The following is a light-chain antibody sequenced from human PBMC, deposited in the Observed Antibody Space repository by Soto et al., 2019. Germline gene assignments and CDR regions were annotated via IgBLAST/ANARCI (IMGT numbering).Light chain of an antibody. J-gene: IGLJ2*01. CDR2: GNS. CDR3: XSYDSSLSGVV. V-gene: IGLV1-40*01. CDR1: SSNIGAGYD. Sequence: QSVLTQPPSVSGAPGQRVTISCTGSSSNIGAGYDVHWYQQLPGTAPKLLIYGNSNRPSGVPDRFSGSKSGTXASLAITGLQAEDEADYYCXSYDSSLSGVVFGGGTKLTXL.